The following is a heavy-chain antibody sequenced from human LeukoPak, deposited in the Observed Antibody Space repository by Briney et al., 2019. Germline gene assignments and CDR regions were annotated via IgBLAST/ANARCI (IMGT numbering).Heavy chain of an antibody. D-gene: IGHD1-26*01. CDR3: ARRRSGSYLDY. J-gene: IGHJ4*02. Sequence: GESLKISCKASGYTFTSYWIAGLAQSPGKGLGWMTIIYPGDSDTRYSPSFQGQVTISADKSISTAYLQWSSLKASDTAMYFCARRRSGSYLDYWGQGTLVTVSS. CDR1: GYTFTSYW. CDR2: IYPGDSDT. V-gene: IGHV5-51*01.